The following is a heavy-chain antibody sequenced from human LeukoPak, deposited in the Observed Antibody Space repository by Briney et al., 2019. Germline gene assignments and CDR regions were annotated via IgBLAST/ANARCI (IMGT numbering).Heavy chain of an antibody. J-gene: IGHJ4*02. CDR3: ATTGCPSGGSCYSFDLNDY. Sequence: PESPSLSPAVSVVSISSYYRSSVRDPPGKGRGGRGDIYYSGSANYTPALTSRVTISIDTSKNQFSLTMSSVTAADTAVYYCATTGCPSGGSCYSFDLNDYGRQGPLVTVSS. V-gene: IGHV4-59*01. CDR1: VVSISSYY. CDR2: IYYSGSA. D-gene: IGHD2-15*01.